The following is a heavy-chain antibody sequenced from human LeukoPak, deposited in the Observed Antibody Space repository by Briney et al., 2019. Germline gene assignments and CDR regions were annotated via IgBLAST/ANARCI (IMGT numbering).Heavy chain of an antibody. CDR3: ARGTTDYDILTGYSHGAFDI. CDR2: IYHSGST. CDR1: GGSISSGTYY. Sequence: MSSETLSLTCTVSGGSISSGTYYWNWIRQLPGKGLEWIGFIYHSGSTSYNPSLKSRVTISVDTSKNQFSLKLNSVTAADTAVYYCARGTTDYDILTGYSHGAFDIWGQGTMVTVSS. V-gene: IGHV4-61*01. D-gene: IGHD3-9*01. J-gene: IGHJ3*02.